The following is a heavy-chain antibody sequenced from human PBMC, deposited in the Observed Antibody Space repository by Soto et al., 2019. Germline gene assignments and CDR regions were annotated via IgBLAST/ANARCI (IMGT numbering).Heavy chain of an antibody. V-gene: IGHV3-7*03. CDR2: IKTDGSEK. CDR1: GFTFSSVW. J-gene: IGHJ4*02. CDR3: TSDGYPRFYHCSGSYRHY. Sequence: GGSLRLSCPASGFTFSSVWMSWVRQAPGKGLEWVANIKTDGSEKHYLDSVKGRFTKSRDNPRKSLSKQMNSLRVEYTVVYLCTSDGYPRFYHCSGSYRHYCGQGT. D-gene: IGHD3-10*02.